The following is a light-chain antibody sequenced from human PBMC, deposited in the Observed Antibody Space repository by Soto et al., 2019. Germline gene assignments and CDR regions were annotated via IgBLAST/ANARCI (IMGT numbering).Light chain of an antibody. J-gene: IGKJ5*01. V-gene: IGKV3-15*01. Sequence: EIVLTQSPATLSVSPGESVTLSCRASQLFSSNLAWYQRRPGQAPRLLTYGSSTRATGVPARFSGSASGTEFTLTISSLQSEDFGVYYCQQYNDWPRTFGQGTRLEIK. CDR1: QLFSSN. CDR3: QQYNDWPRT. CDR2: GSS.